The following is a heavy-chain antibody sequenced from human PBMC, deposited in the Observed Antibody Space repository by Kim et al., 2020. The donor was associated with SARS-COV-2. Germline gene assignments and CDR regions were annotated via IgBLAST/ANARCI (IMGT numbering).Heavy chain of an antibody. V-gene: IGHV6-1*01. CDR3: ARAEGIHSAVKNIFDY. D-gene: IGHD6-13*01. J-gene: IGHJ4*02. CDR1: GDRVSSNSAA. Sequence: SQTLSLTCAISGDRVSSNSAAWNWIRQSPSRGLEWLGRTYYRSKWYNDYAVSVKSRITINPDTSKNQFSLQLNSVTPEDTAVYYCARAEGIHSAVKNIFDYWGQGTLVTVSS. CDR2: TYYRSKWYN.